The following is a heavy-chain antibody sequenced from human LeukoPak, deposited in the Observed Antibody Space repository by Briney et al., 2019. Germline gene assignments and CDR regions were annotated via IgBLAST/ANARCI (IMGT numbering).Heavy chain of an antibody. D-gene: IGHD3-16*02. CDR3: ARDRENYVWGSYRLYDY. V-gene: IGHV4-34*01. Sequence: SETLSLTCAVYGGSFSGYYWSWIRQPPGKGLEWIGEINHSGSTNYNPSLKSRVTISVDTSKNQFSLKLSSVTAADTAVYYCARDRENYVWGSYRLYDYWGQGTLVTVSS. J-gene: IGHJ4*02. CDR1: GGSFSGYY. CDR2: INHSGST.